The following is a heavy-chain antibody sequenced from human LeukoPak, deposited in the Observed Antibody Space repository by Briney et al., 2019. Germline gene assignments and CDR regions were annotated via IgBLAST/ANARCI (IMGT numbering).Heavy chain of an antibody. V-gene: IGHV3-23*01. D-gene: IGHD6-19*01. CDR2: ISGSGGST. CDR1: GFTFSSYA. CDR3: ARDLSRSGWYSPYYFDY. Sequence: GGSLRLSCAASGFTFSSYAMSWVRQAPEKGLEWVSAISGSGGSTYYADSVKGRFTISRDNSKNTLYLQMNSLRAKDTAVYYCARDLSRSGWYSPYYFDYWGQGTLVTVSS. J-gene: IGHJ4*02.